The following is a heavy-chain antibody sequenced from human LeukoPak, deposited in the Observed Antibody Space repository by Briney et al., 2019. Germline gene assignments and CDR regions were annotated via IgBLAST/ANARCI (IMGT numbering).Heavy chain of an antibody. D-gene: IGHD5-12*01. CDR1: GGSISSGSYY. CDR3: AREGSGYDSPYYYYYYMDV. J-gene: IGHJ6*03. Sequence: SETLSLTCTVSGGSISSGSYYWSWIRQPAGKGLEWIGRIYTSGSTNYNPSLKSRVTISVDTSKNQFSLKLSSVTAADTAVYYCAREGSGYDSPYYYYYYMDVWGKGTTVTISS. V-gene: IGHV4-61*02. CDR2: IYTSGST.